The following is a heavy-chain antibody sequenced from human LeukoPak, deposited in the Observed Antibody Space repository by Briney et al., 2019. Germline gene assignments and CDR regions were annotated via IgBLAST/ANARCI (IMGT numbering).Heavy chain of an antibody. CDR1: GFTFSSYA. V-gene: IGHV3-23*01. Sequence: GGSLRLSCAASGFTFSSYAMSWVRQAPGKGLEWVSAISGSGGGTYYADSVKGRFTISRDNSKNTLYLQMNSLRAEDTAVYYCAKQPTSVTTFYFDYWGQGTLVTVSS. J-gene: IGHJ4*02. CDR3: AKQPTSVTTFYFDY. CDR2: ISGSGGGT. D-gene: IGHD4-17*01.